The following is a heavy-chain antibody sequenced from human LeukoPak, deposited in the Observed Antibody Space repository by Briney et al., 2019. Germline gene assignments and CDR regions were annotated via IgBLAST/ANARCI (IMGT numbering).Heavy chain of an antibody. D-gene: IGHD4-17*01. CDR1: EFTVSSNY. Sequence: GGSLRLSCAASEFTVSSNYMSWVRQAPGKGLEWVSVIYSGGSTYYADSVKGRFTISRDNSKNTLYLQMNSLRAEDTAVYYCARDDYGVGYWGQGTLVTVSS. J-gene: IGHJ4*02. V-gene: IGHV3-66*01. CDR3: ARDDYGVGY. CDR2: IYSGGST.